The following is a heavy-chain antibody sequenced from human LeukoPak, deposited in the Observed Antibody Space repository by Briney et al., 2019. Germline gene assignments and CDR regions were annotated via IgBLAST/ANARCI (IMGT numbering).Heavy chain of an antibody. CDR2: ISYDGSNK. D-gene: IGHD1-14*01. J-gene: IGHJ5*02. V-gene: IGHV3-30*09. Sequence: GRSLRLSCAASGFTFSSYAMHWVRQAPGKGLEWVAVISYDGSNKYYADSVKGRFAISRDNSKNTLYLQMNSLRAEDTAVYYWARATRKCFDPGGEGPVVTVS. CDR1: GFTFSSYA. CDR3: ARATRKCFDP.